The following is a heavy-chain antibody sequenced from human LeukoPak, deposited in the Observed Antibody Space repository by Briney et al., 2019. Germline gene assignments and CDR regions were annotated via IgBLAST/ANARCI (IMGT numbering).Heavy chain of an antibody. J-gene: IGHJ4*02. CDR3: ARAPIHGTQPIDY. Sequence: PSETLSLTCTVSGDSISSGGYCWSWVRQHPGKGLEWIGYIYYRGSIYYNPSLKSRATMSVDASKNQFSLILSSVTAADTAVYYCARAPIHGTQPIDYWGQGVLVTVSS. CDR2: IYYRGSI. V-gene: IGHV4-31*03. CDR1: GDSISSGGYC. D-gene: IGHD1-1*01.